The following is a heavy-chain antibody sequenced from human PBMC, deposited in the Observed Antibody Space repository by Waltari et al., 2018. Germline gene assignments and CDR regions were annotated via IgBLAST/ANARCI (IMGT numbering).Heavy chain of an antibody. CDR3: ARVTHHLHGDIAAAGFGAFDI. J-gene: IGHJ3*02. CDR2: INSDGSST. V-gene: IGHV3-74*01. D-gene: IGHD6-13*01. Sequence: EVQLVESGGGLVQPGGSLRLSCAASGFTFSSYWMHWVRQAPGKGLVWVSRINSDGSSTSYADSVKGRFTISRDNAKNTLYLQMNSLRAEDTAVYYCARVTHHLHGDIAAAGFGAFDIWGQGTMVTVSS. CDR1: GFTFSSYW.